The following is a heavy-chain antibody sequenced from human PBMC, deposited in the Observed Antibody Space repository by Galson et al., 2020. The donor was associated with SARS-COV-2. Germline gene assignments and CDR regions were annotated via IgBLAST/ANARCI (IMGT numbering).Heavy chain of an antibody. V-gene: IGHV4-38-2*01. J-gene: IGHJ4*02. Sequence: SETLSLTCAVSGYSISSGYYWGWIRQPPGKGLEWIGSIYHSGSTYYNPSLKSRVTISVETSKNQFPLKLSSVTAADTAVYYCARGYSSSWYFGGGQGTLVTVSS. CDR1: GYSISSGYY. CDR2: IYHSGST. CDR3: ARGYSSSWYFG. D-gene: IGHD6-13*01.